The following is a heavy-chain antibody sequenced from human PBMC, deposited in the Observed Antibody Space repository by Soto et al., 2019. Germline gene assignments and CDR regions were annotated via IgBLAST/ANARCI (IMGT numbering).Heavy chain of an antibody. Sequence: QVQLVESGGGVVQPGRSLRLACAASGFTFSSYAMHWVRQSPVKGLEWVAVISYDGSNKYYADSVKGRFTISRDNSKNTLYLQMNSLRAEDTAVYYCAREPPYSSGWYCDYWGQGTLVTVSS. J-gene: IGHJ4*02. CDR3: AREPPYSSGWYCDY. V-gene: IGHV3-30-3*01. CDR2: ISYDGSNK. D-gene: IGHD6-19*01. CDR1: GFTFSSYA.